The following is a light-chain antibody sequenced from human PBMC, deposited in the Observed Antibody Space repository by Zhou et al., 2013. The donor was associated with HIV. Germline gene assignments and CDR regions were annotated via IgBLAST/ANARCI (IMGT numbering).Light chain of an antibody. CDR3: QQYNSYPWT. CDR1: QSISSY. J-gene: IGKJ1*01. Sequence: DIQMTQSPSSLSASVGDRVTITCRASQSISSYLNWYQQKPGKAPKLLIYAASSLQSGVPSRFSGSGSGTEFTLTISSLQPDDFATYYCQQYNSYPWTFGQGTKVEI. V-gene: IGKV1-39*01. CDR2: AAS.